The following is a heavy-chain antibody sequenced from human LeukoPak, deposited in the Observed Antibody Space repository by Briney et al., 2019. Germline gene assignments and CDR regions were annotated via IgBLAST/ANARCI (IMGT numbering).Heavy chain of an antibody. V-gene: IGHV3-21*01. D-gene: IGHD3-9*01. CDR2: ISSSSSYI. CDR3: ARALPFDWSPYWGMDV. Sequence: PGGSLRLSCAASGFTFSSYAMSWVRQAPGKGLEWVSAISSSSSYIYYADSVKGRFTISRDNAKNSLYLQMNSLRAEDTAVYYCARALPFDWSPYWGMDVWGQGTTVTVSS. J-gene: IGHJ6*02. CDR1: GFTFSSYA.